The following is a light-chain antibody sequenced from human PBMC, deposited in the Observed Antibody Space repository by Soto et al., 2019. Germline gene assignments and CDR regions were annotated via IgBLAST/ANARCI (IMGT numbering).Light chain of an antibody. CDR2: EAT. V-gene: IGLV2-23*01. Sequence: QSALTQPASVSGSPGQSITISCSGTSNDVGSFNLVSWYQQHPGKVPKLMIYEATKRPSGVSNRFSGSKSGNTASMTISGLQAEDEAYYYCCSYARSSTVVFGGGTKLTVL. CDR1: SNDVGSFNL. J-gene: IGLJ2*01. CDR3: CSYARSSTVV.